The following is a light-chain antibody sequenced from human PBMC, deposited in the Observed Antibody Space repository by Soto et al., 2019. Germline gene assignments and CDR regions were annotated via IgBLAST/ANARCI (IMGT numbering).Light chain of an antibody. V-gene: IGLV2-14*01. CDR3: SSYKTSSTVVV. J-gene: IGLJ2*01. CDR1: SSDIGGYNY. Sequence: QSVLTQPASVSGSPGQSITISCTGTSSDIGGYNYVSWYQQYPGKAPKLMIFGVSDRPSGVSNRFSGSKSGTTASLTISGLQAEDEADYYCSSYKTSSTVVVFGGGTKLTAL. CDR2: GVS.